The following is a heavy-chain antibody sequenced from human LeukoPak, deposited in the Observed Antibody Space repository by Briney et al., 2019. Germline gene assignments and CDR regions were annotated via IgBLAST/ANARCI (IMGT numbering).Heavy chain of an antibody. CDR1: GFTFSSYW. CDR3: TTDSYTKLGAFDY. V-gene: IGHV3-15*01. D-gene: IGHD1-26*01. J-gene: IGHJ4*02. CDR2: IKSQTDGETT. Sequence: GGSLRLSCAASGFTFSSYWMSWVRQAPGKGLEWVGRIKSQTDGETTDYAAPVKGRFTISRDDSKSTLYLQMSSLKIEDTAMYYCTTDSYTKLGAFDYWGQGTLVTVFS.